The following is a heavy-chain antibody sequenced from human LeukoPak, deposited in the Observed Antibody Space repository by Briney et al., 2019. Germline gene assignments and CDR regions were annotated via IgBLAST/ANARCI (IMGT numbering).Heavy chain of an antibody. CDR2: VKQDGSEK. J-gene: IGHJ3*02. CDR3: AREASHDAFDI. CDR1: GFNFSSYW. V-gene: IGHV3-7*01. Sequence: GGSLRLSCAASGFNFSSYWMSWVRQAPGEGLEWVANVKQDGSEKYYVDSVKGRFTLSRDNAKNSLYLQMNGLRAEDTAVYYCAREASHDAFDIWGQGTMVTVSS.